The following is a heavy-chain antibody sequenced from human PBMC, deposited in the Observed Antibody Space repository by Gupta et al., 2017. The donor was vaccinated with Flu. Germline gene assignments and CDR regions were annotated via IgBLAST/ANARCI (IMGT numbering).Heavy chain of an antibody. D-gene: IGHD1-26*01. Sequence: QVQLVESGGGVVQPGRSLRLSCAASGFTFSSYGMHWVRQAPGKGLEWVAVISYDGSNKYYADSVKGRFTISRDNSKNTLYLQMNSLRAEDTAVYYCAKDDWGELPRESYYFDYWGQGTLVTVSS. CDR1: GFTFSSYG. CDR2: ISYDGSNK. J-gene: IGHJ4*02. CDR3: AKDDWGELPRESYYFDY. V-gene: IGHV3-30*18.